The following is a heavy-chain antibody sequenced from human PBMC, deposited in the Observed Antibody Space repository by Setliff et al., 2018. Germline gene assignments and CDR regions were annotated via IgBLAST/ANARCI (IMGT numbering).Heavy chain of an antibody. J-gene: IGHJ4*02. Sequence: ASVKVSCKASGYTFTNYDINWARQATGQGLEWMGWINPNSGNTGYAQNFQGRVTMTRNTSISTAYMELSSLRFEDMAVYYCARGPRHNFWSGYYLVAVNYWGQGTLVTVSS. V-gene: IGHV1-8*02. CDR2: INPNSGNT. CDR1: GYTFTNYD. CDR3: ARGPRHNFWSGYYLVAVNY. D-gene: IGHD3-3*01.